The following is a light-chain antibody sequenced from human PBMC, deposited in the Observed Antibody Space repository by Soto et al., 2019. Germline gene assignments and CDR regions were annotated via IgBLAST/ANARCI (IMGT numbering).Light chain of an antibody. V-gene: IGKV3-15*01. CDR3: QQYNKWPRT. J-gene: IGKJ1*01. Sequence: DIVLTQSPATLSLSPGERATLSCRASQSVSRKLAWYQQIPGQAPRLLIYGASTRAAIIPARFSGSGSGTEFTLTISSLQSEDFAVYYCQQYNKWPRTFGQGTKVEIK. CDR2: GAS. CDR1: QSVSRK.